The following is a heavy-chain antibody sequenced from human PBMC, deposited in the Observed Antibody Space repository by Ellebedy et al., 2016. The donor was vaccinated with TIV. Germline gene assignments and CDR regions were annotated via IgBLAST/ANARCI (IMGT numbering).Heavy chain of an antibody. J-gene: IGHJ6*02. CDR1: GYTFTSYA. Sequence: ASVKVSCXASGYTFTSYAMHWVRQAPGQRLEWMGWINAGNGNTKYSQKFQGRVTITRDTSASTAYMELSSLRSEDTAVYYCARDSPCSGGSCSPGWDPLYYYGMDVWGQGTTVTVSS. CDR3: ARDSPCSGGSCSPGWDPLYYYGMDV. D-gene: IGHD2-15*01. CDR2: INAGNGNT. V-gene: IGHV1-3*01.